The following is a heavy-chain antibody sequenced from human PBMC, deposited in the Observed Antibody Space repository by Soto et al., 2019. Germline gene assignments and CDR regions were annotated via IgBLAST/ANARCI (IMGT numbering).Heavy chain of an antibody. J-gene: IGHJ6*02. Sequence: SATLSLTCAVSGRSISSSNWWSWVRQPPGKGLEWIGEIYHSGSTNYNPSLKSRVTISVDKSKNQFSLKLSSVTAADTAVYYCARAHYGDYGYGMDVWGQGTTVTVSS. V-gene: IGHV4-4*02. CDR2: IYHSGST. CDR1: GRSISSSNW. CDR3: ARAHYGDYGYGMDV. D-gene: IGHD4-17*01.